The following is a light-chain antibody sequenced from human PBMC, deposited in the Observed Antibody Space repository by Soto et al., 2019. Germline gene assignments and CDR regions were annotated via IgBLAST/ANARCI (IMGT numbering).Light chain of an antibody. V-gene: IGKV3D-20*02. CDR1: QSVSSSY. Sequence: EIVLTQSPGTLSLSPGERATLSCRASQSVSSSYLAWYQQRPGQAPRLLIRGASTRATGIPARFSGSGSGTDFTLTISSLEPEDFAVYYCQQRSNWPPITFGQGTRLEIK. CDR3: QQRSNWPPIT. CDR2: GAS. J-gene: IGKJ5*01.